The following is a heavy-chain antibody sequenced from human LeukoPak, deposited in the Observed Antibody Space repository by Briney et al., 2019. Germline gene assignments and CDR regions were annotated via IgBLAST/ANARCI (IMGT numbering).Heavy chain of an antibody. CDR2: ISYDGSNK. D-gene: IGHD3-22*01. CDR3: ARETIVVVINNWFDP. J-gene: IGHJ5*02. Sequence: SGRSLRLSCAASGFTFSSYAMHWVRQAPGKGLEWVAVISYDGSNKYYADSVKGRFTIPRDNSKNTLYLQMNSLRAEDTAVYYCARETIVVVINNWFDPWGQGTLVTVSS. V-gene: IGHV3-30-3*01. CDR1: GFTFSSYA.